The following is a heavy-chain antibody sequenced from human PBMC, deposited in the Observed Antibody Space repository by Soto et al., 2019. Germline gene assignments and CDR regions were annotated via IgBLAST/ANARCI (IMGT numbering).Heavy chain of an antibody. CDR3: ARDRVPQLGYYGMDV. CDR1: GFIFNSYW. J-gene: IGHJ6*02. CDR2: INTDESSR. Sequence: EVQLVESGGGLVQPGGSLRLSCAASGFIFNSYWMHWVRQAPGKGLVWVSRINTDESSRSYADSVKGRFTISRDNAKNTPYLQMSSLRAEDTAVFFCARDRVPQLGYYGMDVWGQGTTVTVSS. D-gene: IGHD2-2*01. V-gene: IGHV3-74*01.